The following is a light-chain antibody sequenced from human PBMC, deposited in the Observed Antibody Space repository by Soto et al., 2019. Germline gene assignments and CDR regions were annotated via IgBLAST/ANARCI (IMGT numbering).Light chain of an antibody. CDR3: SSYSSTSTLYV. J-gene: IGLJ1*01. Sequence: QSALTQPASVSGSPGQSITISCTGTSSDVGGYSYVSWYQQHPGKAPKVMIYEVTNRPSGLSNRFSGSKSGNTASLTISGLQAEDEADYYCSSYSSTSTLYVVGTGTKVTVL. CDR2: EVT. V-gene: IGLV2-14*01. CDR1: SSDVGGYSY.